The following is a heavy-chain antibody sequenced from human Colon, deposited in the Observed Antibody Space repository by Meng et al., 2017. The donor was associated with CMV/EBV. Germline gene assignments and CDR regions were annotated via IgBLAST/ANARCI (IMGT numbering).Heavy chain of an antibody. CDR3: AKGDIVVVPVY. CDR1: GFTFNNYG. D-gene: IGHD2-2*01. V-gene: IGHV3-23*01. Sequence: GGSLRLSCVASGFTFNNYGMLWVRQAPGKGLEWVSAISGSGGSTYYADSVKGRFTISRDNSKNTLYLQMNSLRAEDTAVYYCAKGDIVVVPVYWGQGTLVTVSS. J-gene: IGHJ4*02. CDR2: ISGSGGST.